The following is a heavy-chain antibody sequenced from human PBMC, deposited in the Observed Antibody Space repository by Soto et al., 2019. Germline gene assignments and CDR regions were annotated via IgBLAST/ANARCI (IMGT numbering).Heavy chain of an antibody. CDR2: ISYDGTNK. D-gene: IGHD7-27*01. CDR3: ARDPKTSGGQHWAFNYFDS. Sequence: PGGSLRLSCAATGFAFSTYGMHWVRQAPGKGREWVALISYDGTNKFYADSVKGRFTISRDNSKSTLYLQVDSLRPEDAAVYYCARDPKTSGGQHWAFNYFDSWGQGTLVTVSS. J-gene: IGHJ4*02. V-gene: IGHV3-30*03. CDR1: GFAFSTYG.